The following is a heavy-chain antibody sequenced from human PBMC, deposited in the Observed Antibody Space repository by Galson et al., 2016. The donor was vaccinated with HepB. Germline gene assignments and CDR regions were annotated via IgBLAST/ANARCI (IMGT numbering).Heavy chain of an antibody. CDR1: GYSFTTYW. Sequence: QSGAEVKKPGESLKISCQGSGYSFTTYWIGWVRQMPGKGLEWMGMIYPGDPDTTYSPSFQGQVTISVDKSIRTAYLQWSSLKATDTAMYYCALIGDGRGGNCPLDSVNWFDPWGQGTLVTVSS. CDR2: IYPGDPDT. D-gene: IGHD2-15*01. J-gene: IGHJ5*02. V-gene: IGHV5-51*01. CDR3: ALIGDGRGGNCPLDSVNWFDP.